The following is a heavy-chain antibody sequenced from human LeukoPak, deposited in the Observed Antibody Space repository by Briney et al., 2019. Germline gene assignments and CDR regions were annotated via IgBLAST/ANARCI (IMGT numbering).Heavy chain of an antibody. CDR2: ISAGGVGT. D-gene: IGHD5-18*01. Sequence: GGSLRLSCAASGFTFNSYVMSWVRQAPGKGLEWVSGISAGGVGTYYPDSVKGRFTISRDNSKSTLYLQMNSLRAEDTAVYYCAKGGVPGGYSYATGFHYWGQGTLVTVSS. V-gene: IGHV3-23*01. J-gene: IGHJ4*02. CDR3: AKGGVPGGYSYATGFHY. CDR1: GFTFNSYV.